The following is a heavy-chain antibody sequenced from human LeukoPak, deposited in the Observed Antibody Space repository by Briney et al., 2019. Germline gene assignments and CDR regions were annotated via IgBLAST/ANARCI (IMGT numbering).Heavy chain of an antibody. CDR3: AREGLRTERSDTDAFDI. CDR2: VSSNGYYI. Sequence: GGSLRLSCAASGFTFSTYTINWVRQAPGKGLEWVSSVSSNGYYIYYAGSVRGRFTISRDNAKNSLYLQMNSLRAEDTALYYCAREGLRTERSDTDAFDIWGQGTMVTVSS. CDR1: GFTFSTYT. D-gene: IGHD3-3*01. J-gene: IGHJ3*02. V-gene: IGHV3-21*01.